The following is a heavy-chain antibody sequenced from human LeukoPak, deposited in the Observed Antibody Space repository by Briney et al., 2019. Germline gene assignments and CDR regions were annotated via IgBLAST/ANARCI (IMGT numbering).Heavy chain of an antibody. D-gene: IGHD6-19*01. CDR3: AKKQWLVTDSIDY. Sequence: GSLRLSCAASGFTLSSEAMSWVREAPGKGLERVSAISGSGGSTYYADSGKGRFTISRDNSKNTLYLQMNSLRAEDTAVYYCAKKQWLVTDSIDYWGQGTLVTVSS. CDR2: ISGSGGST. V-gene: IGHV3-23*01. CDR1: GFTLSSEA. J-gene: IGHJ4*02.